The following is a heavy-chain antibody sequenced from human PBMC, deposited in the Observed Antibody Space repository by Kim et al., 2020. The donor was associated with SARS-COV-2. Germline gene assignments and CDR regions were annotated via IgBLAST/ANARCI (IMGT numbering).Heavy chain of an antibody. J-gene: IGHJ4*02. Sequence: QKFQGRVTMTEDTSTDTAYMELSSLRSEDTAVYYCATAPTFSNYFLYFDYWGQGTLVTVSS. CDR3: ATAPTFSNYFLYFDY. D-gene: IGHD4-4*01. V-gene: IGHV1-24*01.